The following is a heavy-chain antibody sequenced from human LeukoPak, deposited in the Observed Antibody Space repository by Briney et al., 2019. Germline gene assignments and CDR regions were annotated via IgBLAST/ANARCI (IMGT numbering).Heavy chain of an antibody. D-gene: IGHD4-23*01. J-gene: IGHJ1*01. CDR1: GFTFSSYA. CDR2: ISYDGSNK. Sequence: PGRSLRLSCAASGFTFSSYAMHWVRQAPGKGLEWVAVISYDGSNKYYADSVKGRFTISRDNSKNTLYLQMNSLRAEDTAVYYCARLVRLRWRPGAEYFQHWGQGTLVTVSS. CDR3: ARLVRLRWRPGAEYFQH. V-gene: IGHV3-30-3*01.